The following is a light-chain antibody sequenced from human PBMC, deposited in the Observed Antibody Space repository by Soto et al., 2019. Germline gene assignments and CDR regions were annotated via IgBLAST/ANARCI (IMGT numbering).Light chain of an antibody. CDR2: LEGSGSY. CDR3: ETWDSNTV. Sequence: QPVLTQSSSASASLGSSVKLTCTLRSGHSSYVIAWHQQQPGKAPRYLMKLEGSGSYNKGSGVPDRFSGSSSGADRYLTISNLQSEDEADYYCETWDSNTVFGGGTKLTVL. CDR1: SGHSSYV. V-gene: IGLV4-60*03. J-gene: IGLJ2*01.